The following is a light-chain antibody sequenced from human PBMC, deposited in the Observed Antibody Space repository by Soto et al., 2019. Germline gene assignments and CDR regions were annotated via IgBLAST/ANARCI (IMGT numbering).Light chain of an antibody. CDR2: DNN. V-gene: IGLV1-51*01. CDR3: GTWDSDSYV. CDR1: SSNIGNNY. J-gene: IGLJ1*01. Sequence: QSVLTQSPSVSAAPGQKVTISCSRGSSNIGNNYVSWYHQLPGTAPKVLIYDNNKRASGIPDRCSGSKSGTSATLGITGLRTGDEGNYYCGTWDSDSYVFGTGTKATV.